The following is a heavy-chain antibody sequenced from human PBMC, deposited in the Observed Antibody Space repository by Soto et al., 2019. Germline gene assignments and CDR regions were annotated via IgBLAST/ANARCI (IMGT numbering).Heavy chain of an antibody. D-gene: IGHD1-1*01. J-gene: IGHJ4*02. CDR2: TSYDGNNE. Sequence: GGSLRLSCAASGFTFSNYAMHWVRQAPGKGLEWVALTSYDGNNEYYTDSVKGRFTISRDNSKNTLFLQMNSPRPEDTAVYYCAKDKGVFNWATSYFDYWRQGALVTVSS. CDR3: AKDKGVFNWATSYFDY. CDR1: GFTFSNYA. V-gene: IGHV3-30*18.